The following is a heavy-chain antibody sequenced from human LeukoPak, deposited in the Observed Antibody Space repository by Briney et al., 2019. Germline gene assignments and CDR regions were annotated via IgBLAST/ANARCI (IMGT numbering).Heavy chain of an antibody. D-gene: IGHD2-2*01. J-gene: IGHJ6*03. Sequence: GASVKVSCKASGYTFTSYDINWVRQATGQGLEWMGWMNPNSGNTGYAQKFQGRVTMTTDTSTRTAYLELRSLRSDDTAVYYCARDRGPQIVVVPAASGLYYCYMDVWGKGTTVTVSS. CDR3: ARDRGPQIVVVPAASGLYYCYMDV. V-gene: IGHV1-8*01. CDR2: MNPNSGNT. CDR1: GYTFTSYD.